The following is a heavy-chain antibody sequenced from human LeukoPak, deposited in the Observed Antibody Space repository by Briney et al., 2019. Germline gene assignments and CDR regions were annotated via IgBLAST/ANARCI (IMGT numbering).Heavy chain of an antibody. D-gene: IGHD3-22*01. Sequence: ASVKVSCKASGYTFTNFGISWVRQAPGQRPEWMGWISAYNGNTNYAQSVQDRVTLTTDTSTTTAYMELRSLKSDDTAVYYCARDKDEDYDTSGMFQYWGQGTLVTVSS. CDR1: GYTFTNFG. CDR3: ARDKDEDYDTSGMFQY. V-gene: IGHV1-18*01. CDR2: ISAYNGNT. J-gene: IGHJ1*01.